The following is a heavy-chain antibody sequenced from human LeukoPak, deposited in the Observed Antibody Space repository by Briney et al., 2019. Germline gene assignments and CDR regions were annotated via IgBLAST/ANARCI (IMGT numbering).Heavy chain of an antibody. Sequence: GGSLRLSCAASGFTFSSYEMNWVRQAPGKGLEWVSYISSSGSTIYYADSVKGRFTISRDNAKNSLYLQMNSLRAEDTAVYYCARLRTYYYGSGSFSAAFDIWGQGTMVTVSS. CDR3: ARLRTYYYGSGSFSAAFDI. CDR2: ISSSGSTI. J-gene: IGHJ3*02. D-gene: IGHD3-10*01. V-gene: IGHV3-48*03. CDR1: GFTFSSYE.